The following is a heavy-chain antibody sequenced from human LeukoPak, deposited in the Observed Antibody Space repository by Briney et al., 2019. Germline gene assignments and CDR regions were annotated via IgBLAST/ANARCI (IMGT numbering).Heavy chain of an antibody. V-gene: IGHV1-18*01. CDR2: ISAYNGNT. D-gene: IGHD4-17*01. CDR1: GYTFTSYG. Sequence: ASVKVSCKASGYTFTSYGISWVRQAPGQGFEWMGWISAYNGNTNYAQKLQGRVTMTTDTSTSTAYMELRSLRSDGTAVYYCAISTVTTSPYYYMDVWGKGTTVTISS. J-gene: IGHJ6*03. CDR3: AISTVTTSPYYYMDV.